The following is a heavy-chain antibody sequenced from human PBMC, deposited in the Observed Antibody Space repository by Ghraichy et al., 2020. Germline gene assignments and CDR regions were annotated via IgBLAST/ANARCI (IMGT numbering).Heavy chain of an antibody. CDR2: ADYQNDEK. CDR1: GYSLSEVS. CDR3: VTDGEFADYYYGLNA. J-gene: IGHJ6*02. V-gene: IGHV1-24*01. Sequence: ASVKVSCKVAGYSLSEVSIHWVRQALGQGLEWLGGADYQNDEKIYSENFRGRLSMTEETTTETAYMELIGLTTDDTAVYYCVTDGEFADYYYGLNAWGPGATVSVSS. D-gene: IGHD2-21*01.